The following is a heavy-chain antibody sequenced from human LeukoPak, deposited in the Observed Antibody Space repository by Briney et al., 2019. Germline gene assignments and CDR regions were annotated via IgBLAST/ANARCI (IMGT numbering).Heavy chain of an antibody. CDR3: ARVSSSGWYWGMNIDY. V-gene: IGHV3-33*01. Sequence: GGSLRLSRAASGFTFSSYGMHWVRQAPGKGLEWVAVIWYDGSNKYYADSVKGRFIIPRDNSKNTLYPQMNSLRAEDTAVYYCARVSSSGWYWGMNIDYWGQGTLVTVSS. D-gene: IGHD6-19*01. CDR1: GFTFSSYG. CDR2: IWYDGSNK. J-gene: IGHJ4*02.